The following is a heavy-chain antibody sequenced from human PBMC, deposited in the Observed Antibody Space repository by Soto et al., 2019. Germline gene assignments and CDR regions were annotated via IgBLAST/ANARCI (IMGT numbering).Heavy chain of an antibody. V-gene: IGHV1-69*13. CDR3: ARDLPGEWLPPSWFDP. D-gene: IGHD5-12*01. CDR1: GGTFSSYA. CDR2: IIPIFGTA. Sequence: GASVKVSCRASGGTFSSYAISWVRQAPGQGLEWMGGIIPIFGTANYAQKFQGRVTITADESTSTAYMELSSLRSEDTAVYYCARDLPGEWLPPSWFDPWGQGTLVTVSS. J-gene: IGHJ5*02.